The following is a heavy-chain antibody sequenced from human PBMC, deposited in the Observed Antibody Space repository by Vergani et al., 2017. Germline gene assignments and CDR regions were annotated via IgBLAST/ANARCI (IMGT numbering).Heavy chain of an antibody. CDR1: GGSISSGDYY. J-gene: IGHJ4*02. CDR2: IYYSGST. D-gene: IGHD2-2*01. V-gene: IGHV4-30-4*01. CDR3: ARYAPFVPAASFDY. Sequence: QVQLQESGPGLVKPSQTLSLTCTVSGGSISSGDYYWSWIRQPPGKGLEWIGYIYYSGSTYYNPSLKSRVTISVDTSKNQFSLKLSSLTAADTAVYYCARYAPFVPAASFDYWGQGTLSPSPQ.